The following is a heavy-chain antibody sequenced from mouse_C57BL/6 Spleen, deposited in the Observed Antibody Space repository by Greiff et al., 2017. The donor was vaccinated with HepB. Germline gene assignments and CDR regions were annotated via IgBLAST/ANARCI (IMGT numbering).Heavy chain of an antibody. D-gene: IGHD1-1*01. V-gene: IGHV1-53*01. CDR1: GYTFTSYW. CDR2: INPSNGGT. Sequence: QVQLQQPGTELVKPGASVKLSCKASGYTFTSYWMHWVKQRPGQGLEWIGNINPSNGGTNYNEKFKSKATLTVDKSSSTAYMQLSSLTSEDSAVYYCARSRDIPITTVVARYFDYWGQGTTLTVSS. J-gene: IGHJ2*01. CDR3: ARSRDIPITTVVARYFDY.